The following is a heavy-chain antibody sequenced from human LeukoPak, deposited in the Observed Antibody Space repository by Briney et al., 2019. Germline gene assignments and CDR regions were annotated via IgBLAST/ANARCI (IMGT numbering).Heavy chain of an antibody. J-gene: IGHJ4*02. V-gene: IGHV3-11*01. D-gene: IGHD2-2*01. Sequence: GGSLRLSCAASGFTFSDYYMSWIRQAPGKGLEWVSYISSSGSTIYYADSVKGRFTISRDNAKNSLYLQMNSLRAEDTAVYYCASWRSSTSCQFGQGFDYWGQGTLVTVSS. CDR1: GFTFSDYY. CDR2: ISSSGSTI. CDR3: ASWRSSTSCQFGQGFDY.